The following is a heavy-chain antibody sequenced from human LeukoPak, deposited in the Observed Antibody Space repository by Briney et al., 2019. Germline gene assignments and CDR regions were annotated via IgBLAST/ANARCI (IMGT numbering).Heavy chain of an antibody. J-gene: IGHJ6*02. Sequence: GGSLRLSCAASGFTFSSYEMNWVRQAPGKGLEWVSYISSSGSTIYYADSVKGRFTISRDNAKNSLYLQMNSLRAEDTAVYYCARDKPLYCSGGSCYFYGMDVWAKGPRSPSP. D-gene: IGHD2-15*01. CDR1: GFTFSSYE. V-gene: IGHV3-48*03. CDR3: ARDKPLYCSGGSCYFYGMDV. CDR2: ISSSGSTI.